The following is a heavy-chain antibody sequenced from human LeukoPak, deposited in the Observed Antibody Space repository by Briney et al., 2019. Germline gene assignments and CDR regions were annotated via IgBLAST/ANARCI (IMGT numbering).Heavy chain of an antibody. CDR3: ARGRITMVRGGPHRPPYYYGMDV. V-gene: IGHV4-34*01. CDR1: GGSFSGYY. J-gene: IGHJ6*04. CDR2: INHSGGT. D-gene: IGHD3-10*01. Sequence: SETLSLTCAVYGGSFSGYYWSWIRQPPGKGLEWIGEINHSGGTNYNPSLKSRVTISVDTSKNQFSLKLSSVTAADTAVYYCARGRITMVRGGPHRPPYYYGMDVWGKGTTVTVSS.